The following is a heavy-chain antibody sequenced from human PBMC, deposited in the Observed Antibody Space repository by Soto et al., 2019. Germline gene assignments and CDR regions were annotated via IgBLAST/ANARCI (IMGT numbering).Heavy chain of an antibody. CDR2: IIPIYGTT. CDR1: RDTFSSYA. V-gene: IGHV1-69*13. CDR3: ARDLGGCSAGSCRYNWFDP. J-gene: IGHJ5*02. D-gene: IGHD2-15*01. Sequence: GASVKVSCKASRDTFSSYAISWVRQAPGQGLEWMGGIIPIYGTTNYAQKFQDRVTITADESTSTAYMELSSLRSEDTAVYYCARDLGGCSAGSCRYNWFDPWGQGTLVTVSS.